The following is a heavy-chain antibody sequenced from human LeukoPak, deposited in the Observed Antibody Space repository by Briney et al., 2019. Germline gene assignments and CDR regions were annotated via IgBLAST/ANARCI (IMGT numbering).Heavy chain of an antibody. CDR3: ARVLRGGNSGYAFDI. CDR2: IYYSGST. Sequence: SSETLSLTCTVSGGSISSYYWSWIRQPPGKGLEWIGYIYYSGSTNYKPSLTSRVTISVDTSKNQFSLKLSSVTAADTAVFYCARVLRGGNSGYAFDIWGQGTMVTVSS. D-gene: IGHD4-23*01. J-gene: IGHJ3*02. CDR1: GGSISSYY. V-gene: IGHV4-59*01.